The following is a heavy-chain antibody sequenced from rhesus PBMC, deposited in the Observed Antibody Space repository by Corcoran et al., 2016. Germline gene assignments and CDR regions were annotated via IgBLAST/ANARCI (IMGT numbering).Heavy chain of an antibody. J-gene: IGHJ4*01. CDR1: GYTFTDYY. Sequence: EVQLVQSGAEVKKPGASVKISCKASGYTFTDYYLHWVRQAPGKGLEWMGRVDPEVGDARHAQKFQDRVTITADTSTDTAYMELSSLRSEDTAVYYCATMGQLALWGQGVLVTVSS. D-gene: IGHD6-25*01. CDR3: ATMGQLAL. CDR2: VDPEVGDA. V-gene: IGHV1-111*02.